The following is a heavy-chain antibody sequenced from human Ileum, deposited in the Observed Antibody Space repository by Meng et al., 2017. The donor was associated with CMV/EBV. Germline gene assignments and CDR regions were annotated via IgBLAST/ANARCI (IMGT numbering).Heavy chain of an antibody. Sequence: QVVPDGGGSVQQGGSLRLSCAASGFTFNTYVMHWVRQVPGKGLEWISTNGVGLVYTNYADSVKGRFTISRDNSKNTLYLQMNSLRVEDTAIYYCARAIADAATGNWGQGTLVTVSS. CDR2: TNGVGLVYT. CDR1: GFTFNTYV. J-gene: IGHJ4*02. V-gene: IGHV3-23*04. CDR3: ARAIADAATGN. D-gene: IGHD6-13*01.